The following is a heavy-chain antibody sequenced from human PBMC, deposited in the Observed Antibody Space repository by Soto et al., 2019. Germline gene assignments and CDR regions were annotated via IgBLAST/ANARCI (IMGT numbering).Heavy chain of an antibody. CDR2: IRGSAAIT. CDR1: GFTFSTNA. Sequence: GGCLGLSCAASGFTFSTNAMSWVRPAPGKGLEWVSAIRGSAAITYYADSGQGRVTISRDNSINMLYLQKNSLRTEDTAVYYCAHPRGNGVVGAYDLWGQGAMV. J-gene: IGHJ3*01. D-gene: IGHD1-1*01. CDR3: AHPRGNGVVGAYDL. V-gene: IGHV3-23*01.